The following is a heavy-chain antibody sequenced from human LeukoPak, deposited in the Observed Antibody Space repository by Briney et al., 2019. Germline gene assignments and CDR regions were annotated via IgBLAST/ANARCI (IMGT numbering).Heavy chain of an antibody. J-gene: IGHJ4*02. CDR2: ITSSSNTI. Sequence: GGSLRLSCAASGFTFSSYSMNWVRQAPGKGLEWISYITSSSNTIYYADSVKGRFTISRDNAKNSLYLQMNSLRAEDTAIYYCARDSRYGYCLDFWGQGTLVTVSS. CDR3: ARDSRYGYCLDF. CDR1: GFTFSSYS. V-gene: IGHV3-48*01. D-gene: IGHD5-18*01.